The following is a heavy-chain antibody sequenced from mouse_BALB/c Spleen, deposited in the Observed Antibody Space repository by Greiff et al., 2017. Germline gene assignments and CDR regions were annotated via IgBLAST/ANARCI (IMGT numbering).Heavy chain of an antibody. V-gene: IGHV1-80*01. CDR2: IYPGDGDT. Sequence: QVQLQQSGAELVRPGSSVKISCKASGYAFSSYWMNWVKQRPGQGLAWIGQIYPGDGDTNYNGKFKGKATLTADKSSSTAYMQLSRLTSEDSAVYFCARKDYDMDYWGQGTSVTVSS. CDR1: GYAFSSYW. J-gene: IGHJ4*01. CDR3: ARKDYDMDY.